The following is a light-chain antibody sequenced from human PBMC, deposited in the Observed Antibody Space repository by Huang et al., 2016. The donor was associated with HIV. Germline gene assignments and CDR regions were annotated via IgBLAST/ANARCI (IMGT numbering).Light chain of an antibody. CDR3: QMSYTTPR. V-gene: IGKV1-39*01. CDR1: QSISTY. J-gene: IGKJ4*02. CDR2: AVS. Sequence: DIQLTQSPSSLSASVGDRVTITCRASQSISTYLNWYQQKPGMAPKLLMYAVSNLHSGVPSRFGGGGSGTDFTLTSSNLQREDFATYYCQMSYTTPRFGGGTRVEI.